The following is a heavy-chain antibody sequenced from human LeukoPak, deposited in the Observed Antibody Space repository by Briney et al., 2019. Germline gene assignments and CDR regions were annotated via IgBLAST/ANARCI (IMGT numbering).Heavy chain of an antibody. D-gene: IGHD5-18*01. Sequence: SETLSLTCTVSGGSISSGGYYWSWIRQPPGKGLEWIGYIYHSGSTYYNPSLKSRVTISVDRSKNQFSLKLSSVTAADTAVYYCASSEKWIQLWLHAFDIWGQGTMVTVSS. CDR3: ASSEKWIQLWLHAFDI. CDR2: IYHSGST. J-gene: IGHJ3*02. V-gene: IGHV4-30-2*01. CDR1: GGSISSGGYY.